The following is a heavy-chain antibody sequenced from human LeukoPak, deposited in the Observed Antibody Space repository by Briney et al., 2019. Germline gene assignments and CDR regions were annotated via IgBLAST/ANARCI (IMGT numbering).Heavy chain of an antibody. CDR2: IYYSGST. J-gene: IGHJ3*02. CDR1: GGSISSYY. CDR3: ARDYYDSSGYYHQYAFDI. D-gene: IGHD3-22*01. Sequence: SETLSLTCTVSGGSISSYYWSWIRKPPGKGLEWIGYIYYSGSTNYNPSLKSRVTISVDTSKNQFSLKLSSVTAADTAVYYCARDYYDSSGYYHQYAFDIWGQGTMVTVSS. V-gene: IGHV4-59*01.